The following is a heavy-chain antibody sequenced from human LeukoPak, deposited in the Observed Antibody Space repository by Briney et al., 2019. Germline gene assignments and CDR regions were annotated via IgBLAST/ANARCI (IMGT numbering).Heavy chain of an antibody. CDR1: GVSISSYY. V-gene: IGHV4-4*07. D-gene: IGHD6-13*01. Sequence: SETLSLTCTVSGVSISSYYWSWVRQPAGKGLEWIGRIYASGNTNYNPSLKGRVTMTVDTSKNQFSLNLSSVTAADTAVYYCARGRGSSWYYFDSWGQRTLVTVSS. CDR3: ARGRGSSWYYFDS. J-gene: IGHJ4*02. CDR2: IYASGNT.